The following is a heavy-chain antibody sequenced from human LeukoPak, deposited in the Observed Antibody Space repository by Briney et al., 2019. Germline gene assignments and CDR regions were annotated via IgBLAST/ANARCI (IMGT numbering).Heavy chain of an antibody. D-gene: IGHD3-3*01. CDR1: GGTFSSYA. CDR3: ARGSSRITIFGVVIARMDNNWFDP. V-gene: IGHV1-69*13. J-gene: IGHJ5*02. Sequence: EASVKVSCKASGGTFSSYAISWVRQAPGQGLEWMGGIIPIFGTANYAQKFQGRVTITADESTSTAYMELSRLRSDDTAVYYCARGSSRITIFGVVIARMDNNWFDPWGQGTLVTVSS. CDR2: IIPIFGTA.